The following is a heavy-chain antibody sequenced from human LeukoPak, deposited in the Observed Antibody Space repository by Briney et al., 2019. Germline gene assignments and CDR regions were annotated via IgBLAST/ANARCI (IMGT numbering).Heavy chain of an antibody. V-gene: IGHV1-46*01. D-gene: IGHD3-10*01. CDR1: GYTFTSYY. CDR3: AREGSPMVRGVIIGDPFDY. Sequence: ASVKVSCKASGYTFTSYYMHWVRQAPGQGLEWMGIINPSGGSTSYAQKFQGRVTMTRDTSTSTVYMELSSLRSDDTAVYYCAREGSPMVRGVIIGDPFDYWGQGTLVTVSS. CDR2: INPSGGST. J-gene: IGHJ4*02.